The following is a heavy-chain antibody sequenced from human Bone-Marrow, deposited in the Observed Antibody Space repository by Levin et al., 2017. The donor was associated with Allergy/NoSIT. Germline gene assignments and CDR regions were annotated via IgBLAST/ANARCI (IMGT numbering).Heavy chain of an antibody. CDR1: GFSFSDYE. Sequence: GGSLRLSCAASGFSFSDYEMNWVRQAPGKGLEWISYISSSGSTKYYADSVKGRFTISTKNSLYLQMNSLRADDTAVYYCARGLEYSGLPWGQGTLVTVSS. CDR3: ARGLEYSGLP. J-gene: IGHJ5*02. CDR2: ISSSGSTK. D-gene: IGHD5-12*01. V-gene: IGHV3-48*03.